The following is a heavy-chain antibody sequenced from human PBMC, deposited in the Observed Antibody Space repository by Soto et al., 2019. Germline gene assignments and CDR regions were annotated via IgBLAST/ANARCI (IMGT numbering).Heavy chain of an antibody. CDR3: ARDLDSSSLYGMDV. D-gene: IGHD6-6*01. CDR1: GYTFTGYY. CDR2: INPNSGGT. V-gene: IGHV1-2*02. J-gene: IGHJ6*02. Sequence: GASVKVSCKASGYTFTGYYMHWVRQAPGQGLEWMGWINPNSGGTNYAQKFQGRVTMTRDTSISTAYMELSRLRSDETAVYYCARDLDSSSLYGMDVWGQGSTVTVSS.